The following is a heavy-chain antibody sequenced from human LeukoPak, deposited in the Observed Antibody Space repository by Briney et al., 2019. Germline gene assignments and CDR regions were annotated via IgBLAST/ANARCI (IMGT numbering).Heavy chain of an antibody. J-gene: IGHJ6*03. V-gene: IGHV4-39*07. CDR1: GGSISSSSYY. CDR3: ASSSAAGYPYYYYYYMDV. CDR2: IYYSGST. Sequence: SETLSLTCTVSGGSISSSSYYWGWIRQPPGKGLEWIGSIYYSGSTYYNPSLKSRVTISVDTSKNQFSLKLSSVTAADTAVYYCASSSAAGYPYYYYYYMDVWGKGTTVTVSS. D-gene: IGHD6-13*01.